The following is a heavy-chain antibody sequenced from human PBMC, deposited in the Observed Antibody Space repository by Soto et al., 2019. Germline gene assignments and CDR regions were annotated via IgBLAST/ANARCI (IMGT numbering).Heavy chain of an antibody. J-gene: IGHJ6*02. Sequence: GGSLRLSCATSAFTFSDSDMNCVHQAPGQGLDCVSGFSWNGSRTHFADSVKGRFIISRDNAKNSLYLQMNSLRAEDTAVYYCASGRGRYFYYGLDFWGQGTTVTVSS. D-gene: IGHD1-26*01. CDR3: ASGRGRYFYYGLDF. V-gene: IGHV3-35*01. CDR2: FSWNGSRT. CDR1: AFTFSDSD.